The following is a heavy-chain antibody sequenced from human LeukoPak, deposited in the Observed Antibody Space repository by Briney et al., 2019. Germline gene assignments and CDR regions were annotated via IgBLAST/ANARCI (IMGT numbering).Heavy chain of an antibody. CDR2: INPNSGGT. V-gene: IGHV1-2*02. J-gene: IGHJ4*02. CDR3: ARGLGAAAAIIDY. CDR1: VYTFTSYY. D-gene: IGHD6-13*01. Sequence: ASVKVSCKASVYTFTSYYMHWVRQAPGQGLEWMGWINPNSGGTNYAQKFQGRVTMTRDTSISTAYMELSRLRSDDTAVYYCARGLGAAAAIIDYWGQGTLVTVSS.